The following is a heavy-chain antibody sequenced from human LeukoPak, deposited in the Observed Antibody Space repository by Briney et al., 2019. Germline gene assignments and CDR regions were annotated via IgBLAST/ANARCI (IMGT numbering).Heavy chain of an antibody. CDR2: IYYSGST. Sequence: SETLSLTCTVSGGSISSYYWSWIRQPPGKGLEWIGSIYYSGSTYYNPSLKSRVTISVDTSKNQFSLKLSSVTAADTAVYYCASLRITMVRGAPGPWFDPWGQGTLVTVSS. J-gene: IGHJ5*02. CDR3: ASLRITMVRGAPGPWFDP. V-gene: IGHV4-59*05. D-gene: IGHD3-10*01. CDR1: GGSISSYY.